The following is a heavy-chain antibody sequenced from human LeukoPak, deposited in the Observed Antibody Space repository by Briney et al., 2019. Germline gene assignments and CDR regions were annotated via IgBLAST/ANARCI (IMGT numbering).Heavy chain of an antibody. CDR2: LNTDGSIT. D-gene: IGHD1-26*01. V-gene: IGHV3-74*01. CDR1: GFTFSTYW. Sequence: GGSLRLSCTASGFTFSTYWMHWVRQAPGKGLLWVSRLNTDGSITNYADSVKGRFTISRDNAKNTLYLQMNSLRSEDTAVYYCARVPPSVGEATSEYFQDWGQGTLVTVSS. J-gene: IGHJ1*01. CDR3: ARVPPSVGEATSEYFQD.